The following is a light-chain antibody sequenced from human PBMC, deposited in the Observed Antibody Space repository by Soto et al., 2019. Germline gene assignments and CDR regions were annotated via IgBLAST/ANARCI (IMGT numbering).Light chain of an antibody. V-gene: IGLV2-14*01. CDR1: SSDVGGYNY. Sequence: QSALTQPASVSGSPGQSITISCTGTSSDVGGYNYVSWYQQHPGKAPKLMIYDVSNRPSGVSNRFSGSKSGNTASLTISALQAEDEADYYCSSYTSSSTLEGVFGTGTKVTVL. J-gene: IGLJ1*01. CDR3: SSYTSSSTLEGV. CDR2: DVS.